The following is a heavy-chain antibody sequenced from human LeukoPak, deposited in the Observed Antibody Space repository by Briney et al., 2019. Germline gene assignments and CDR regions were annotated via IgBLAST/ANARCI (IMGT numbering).Heavy chain of an antibody. CDR1: VGSFSGYY. Sequence: SETLSPTCAVYVGSFSGYYWSWIRQPPGKGLEWIGEINHSGSTNYNSSLKSRVTISVDTSKNQFSLKLSSVTAADTAVYYCARGYYGSGSHCCHMDVWGKGTTITVS. D-gene: IGHD3-10*01. J-gene: IGHJ6*03. V-gene: IGHV4-34*01. CDR3: ARGYYGSGSHCCHMDV. CDR2: INHSGST.